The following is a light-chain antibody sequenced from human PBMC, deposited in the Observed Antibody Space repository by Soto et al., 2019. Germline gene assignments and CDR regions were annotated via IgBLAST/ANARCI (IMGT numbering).Light chain of an antibody. CDR1: QSVTSNY. Sequence: EIVMTQSPGTLSLSPGERAILSYRASQSVTSNYLAWYQQKPGQAPRLLIFGASIRATGLPDRFSGGGSGTDFTLTISRLEPEDFAVYYCHQYGSSPGTFGQGTKVDIK. CDR2: GAS. V-gene: IGKV3-20*01. J-gene: IGKJ1*01. CDR3: HQYGSSPGT.